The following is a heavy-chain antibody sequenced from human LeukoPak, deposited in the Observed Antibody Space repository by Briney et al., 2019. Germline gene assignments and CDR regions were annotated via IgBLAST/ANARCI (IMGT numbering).Heavy chain of an antibody. D-gene: IGHD4-17*01. CDR1: GFTFSSYA. Sequence: GGSLRLSCAASGFTFSSYAMSWVRQAPGKGLEWVSAISGSGGSTYYADSVKGRFTISRDNSKNTLYLQMNSLRAEDTAVYYCAKDLDYGDYGDYYYYYYYGMDVWGQGTTVTVSS. J-gene: IGHJ6*02. CDR2: ISGSGGST. CDR3: AKDLDYGDYGDYYYYYYYGMDV. V-gene: IGHV3-23*01.